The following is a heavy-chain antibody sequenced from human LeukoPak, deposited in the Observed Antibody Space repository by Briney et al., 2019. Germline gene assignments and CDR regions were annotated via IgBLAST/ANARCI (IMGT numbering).Heavy chain of an antibody. CDR3: ARDLEKWLVAYYFDY. Sequence: GGSLRLSCAASGFTFTTYWMHWVRQAPGKGLVWVSHINSDGSITSYADSVKGRFTISRDNSKNTLYLQMNSLRAEDTAVYYCARDLEKWLVAYYFDYWGQGTLVTVSS. D-gene: IGHD6-19*01. J-gene: IGHJ4*02. CDR1: GFTFTTYW. CDR2: INSDGSIT. V-gene: IGHV3-74*01.